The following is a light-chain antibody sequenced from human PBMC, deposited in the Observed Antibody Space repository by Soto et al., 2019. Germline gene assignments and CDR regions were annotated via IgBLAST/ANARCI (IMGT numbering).Light chain of an antibody. V-gene: IGLV1-44*01. Sequence: QAVVTQPPSASGTPGQRVTISCSGSGSNIGSNTVNWFQQLPGTAPILLIHNNNQRPLGVPDRFSASKSGTSASLAISGLQSEDEADYYSAAWDDSLNGWVFGGGTKLTVL. CDR1: GSNIGSNT. J-gene: IGLJ3*02. CDR3: AAWDDSLNGWV. CDR2: NNN.